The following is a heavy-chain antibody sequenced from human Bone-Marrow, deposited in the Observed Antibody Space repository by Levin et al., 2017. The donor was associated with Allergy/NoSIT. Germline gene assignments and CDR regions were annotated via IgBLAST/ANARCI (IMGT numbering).Heavy chain of an antibody. J-gene: IGHJ4*02. CDR3: ARTRAIVGGEGYFDF. Sequence: GGSLRLSCAASGFPYNMFAMSWVRQAPGKGLEWVSAISGSGGSTYYADSVKGRFTISRDNSQNTLYLQMNSLRAEDTAVYYCARTRAIVGGEGYFDFWGQGTLVTVSS. V-gene: IGHV3-23*01. D-gene: IGHD2-15*01. CDR2: ISGSGGST. CDR1: GFPYNMFA.